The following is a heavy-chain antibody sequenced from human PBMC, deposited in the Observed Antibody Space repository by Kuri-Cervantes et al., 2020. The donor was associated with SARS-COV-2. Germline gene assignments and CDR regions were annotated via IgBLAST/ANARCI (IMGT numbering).Heavy chain of an antibody. CDR1: GYSFSSYW. D-gene: IGHD3-22*01. J-gene: IGHJ4*02. Sequence: GESLKISCKGSGYSFSSYWIGGVRQMPGKGLEWRGIIYLADSDTNYSTSFQGHVTISADKAISTAYLQWSNLKASDTAMYYCARFHDSSGQYYFDDWGQGTLVTVSS. CDR3: ARFHDSSGQYYFDD. CDR2: IYLADSDT. V-gene: IGHV5-51*01.